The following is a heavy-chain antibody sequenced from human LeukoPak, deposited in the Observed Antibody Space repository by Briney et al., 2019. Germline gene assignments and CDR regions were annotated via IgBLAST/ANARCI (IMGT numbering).Heavy chain of an antibody. Sequence: SETLSLTCTVSGGSISSYYWSWIRQPPGKGLEWIGYIYYSGSTNYNPSLKSRVTISVDTSKNQFSLKLSSVPAADTAVYYCARATLDPVPTGGFDYWGQGTLVTVSS. V-gene: IGHV4-59*01. CDR2: IYYSGST. D-gene: IGHD2-15*01. CDR1: GGSISSYY. J-gene: IGHJ4*02. CDR3: ARATLDPVPTGGFDY.